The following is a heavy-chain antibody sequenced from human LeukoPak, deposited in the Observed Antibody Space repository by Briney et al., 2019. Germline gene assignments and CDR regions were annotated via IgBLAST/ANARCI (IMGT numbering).Heavy chain of an antibody. CDR2: TSDRGDYT. CDR3: ARKAQYNGHYPLDY. D-gene: IGHD1-7*01. CDR1: GFTFTSYS. J-gene: IGHJ4*02. V-gene: IGHV3-23*01. Sequence: QPGGSLRLSCAASGFTFTSYSMSWVRQAPGKGLEWVSGTSDRGDYTYYADSVKGRFTISRDSSKNTLFLQMNSLRAEDTALYFCARKAQYNGHYPLDYWGQGTLATVSS.